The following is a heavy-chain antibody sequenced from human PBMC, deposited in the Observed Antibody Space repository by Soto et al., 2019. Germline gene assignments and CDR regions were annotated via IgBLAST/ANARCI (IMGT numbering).Heavy chain of an antibody. CDR1: GGSFSNYG. CDR2: INPVVGPA. CDR3: ARESHEFEGVSVSVLGRLYWFDP. D-gene: IGHD3-10*01. V-gene: IGHV1-69*06. Sequence: QVQLVQSGAEVKKPGSSVRVSCKTSGGSFSNYGISWVRQAPGQGLEWMGEINPVVGPANYARKFQGRLTITADRSTSTASMDLTSMTSEDTAVYYCARESHEFEGVSVSVLGRLYWFDPCGQGNMVTVTS. J-gene: IGHJ5*02.